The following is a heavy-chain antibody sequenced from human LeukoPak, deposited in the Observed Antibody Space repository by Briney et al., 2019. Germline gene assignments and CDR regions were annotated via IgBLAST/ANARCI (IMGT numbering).Heavy chain of an antibody. CDR3: ARVARGASPLNYYYYYMDV. J-gene: IGHJ6*03. V-gene: IGHV3-30-3*01. Sequence: GGSLRLSCAASGFTFSSYAMHWVRQAPGKGLEWVAVISYDGSNKYYADSVKGRFTISRYNSKNTLYLQMNSLRAEDTAVYYCARVARGASPLNYYYYYMDVWGKGTTVTVSS. D-gene: IGHD1-26*01. CDR2: ISYDGSNK. CDR1: GFTFSSYA.